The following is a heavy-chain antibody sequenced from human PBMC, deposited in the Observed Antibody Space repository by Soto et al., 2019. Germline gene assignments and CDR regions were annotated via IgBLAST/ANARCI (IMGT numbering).Heavy chain of an antibody. CDR2: MNPNSGNT. Sequence: GASVKVSCKASGYTFTSYDINWVRQATGQGLEWMGWMNPNSGNTGYAQKFQGRVTMTRNTSISTAYMELSSLRSEDTAVYYCARGDIVVVPAANWSYYYYYYMDVWGKGTTVTVSS. CDR1: GYTFTSYD. V-gene: IGHV1-8*01. CDR3: ARGDIVVVPAANWSYYYYYYMDV. J-gene: IGHJ6*03. D-gene: IGHD2-2*01.